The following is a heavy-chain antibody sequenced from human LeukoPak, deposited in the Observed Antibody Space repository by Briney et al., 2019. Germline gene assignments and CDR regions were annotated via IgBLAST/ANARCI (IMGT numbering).Heavy chain of an antibody. CDR1: GGSFSGYY. D-gene: IGHD1-26*01. Sequence: PSETLSLTCAVYGGSFSGYYWSWIRQPPGKGLEWIGEINHSGSTNYNPSLKSRVTISVDTSKNQFSLKLSFVTAADTAVYYCARPIVGAIGDAFDIWGQGTMVTVSS. CDR3: ARPIVGAIGDAFDI. V-gene: IGHV4-34*01. CDR2: INHSGST. J-gene: IGHJ3*02.